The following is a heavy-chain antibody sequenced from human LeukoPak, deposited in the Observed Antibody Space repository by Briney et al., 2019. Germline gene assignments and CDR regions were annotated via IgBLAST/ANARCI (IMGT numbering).Heavy chain of an antibody. J-gene: IGHJ6*03. V-gene: IGHV5-51*01. CDR2: IYPGDSDT. CDR3: ARHARYYYDSSGYRYYYYYYMDV. CDR1: GSIFTSYW. D-gene: IGHD3-22*01. Sequence: GXSLQISCQGSGSIFTSYWIGWVRQLPGKGLEWMGIIYPGDSDTRYSPSCQGQVTISADKSISTASLEWSSLKASDTAMYYCARHARYYYDSSGYRYYYYYYMDVWGKGTTVTVSS.